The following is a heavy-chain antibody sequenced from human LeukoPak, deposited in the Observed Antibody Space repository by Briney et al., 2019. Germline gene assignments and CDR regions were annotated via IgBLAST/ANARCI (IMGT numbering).Heavy chain of an antibody. J-gene: IGHJ4*02. CDR1: GGTFSSYA. D-gene: IGHD7-27*01. CDR3: ASTGPGDTGYFDY. CDR2: IIPILGIA. V-gene: IGHV1-69*04. Sequence: SVKVSCKASGGTFSSYAISWVRQAPGQGLEWMGRIIPILGIANYAQKFQGRVTITADKSTSTAYVELSSLRSEDTAVYYCASTGPGDTGYFDYWGQGTLVTVSS.